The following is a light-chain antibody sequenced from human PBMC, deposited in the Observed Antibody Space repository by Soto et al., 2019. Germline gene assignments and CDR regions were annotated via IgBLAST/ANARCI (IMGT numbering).Light chain of an antibody. J-gene: IGKJ1*01. Sequence: EIVLTQSPGTLSLSPGERATLSCRASQSVSSSYLAWYQQKPGQAPRLLIYGASRRATGIPDRFSGSGSGTVFTLTISRPEPEDFAVYCCQQYGSSPPWTCGQGTKVEIK. CDR1: QSVSSSY. CDR2: GAS. V-gene: IGKV3-20*01. CDR3: QQYGSSPPWT.